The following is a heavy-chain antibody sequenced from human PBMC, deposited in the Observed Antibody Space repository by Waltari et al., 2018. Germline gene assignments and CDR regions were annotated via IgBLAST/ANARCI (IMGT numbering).Heavy chain of an antibody. CDR3: ARAGLGSPFQWLQLLDS. D-gene: IGHD5-12*01. V-gene: IGHV3-53*01. CDR2: IYAGSGGT. Sequence: EVQLVESGGGFIQPGGSLRLSCVASGFTINNNNMSRVRQAPGKGLEWVSVIYAGSGGTFYAESVKGRFNVSRDNSKNTLYLDLNSLTAEDTAVYYCARAGLGSPFQWLQLLDSWGRGTLVTVSS. J-gene: IGHJ4*02. CDR1: GFTINNNN.